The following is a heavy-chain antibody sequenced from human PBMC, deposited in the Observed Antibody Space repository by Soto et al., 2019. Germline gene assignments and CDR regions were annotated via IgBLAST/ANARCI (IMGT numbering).Heavy chain of an antibody. CDR1: CYTFFSYG. V-gene: IGHV1-18*01. D-gene: IGHD6-6*01. CDR3: ARKSSSSSWFDP. CDR2: ISTYNGHT. J-gene: IGHJ5*02. Sequence: SGQVSFKASCYTFFSYGISWVRQAPGQGLEWMGWISTYNGHTSYAQNLQGRVTMTTDTSTRTAYMELRSLRSDDTAVYYCARKSSSSSWFDPWGQGTLVTVSS.